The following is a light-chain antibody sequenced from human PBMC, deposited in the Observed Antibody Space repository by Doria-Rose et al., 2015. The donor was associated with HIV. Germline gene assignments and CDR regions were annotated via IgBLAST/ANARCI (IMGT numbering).Light chain of an antibody. CDR2: DGS. J-gene: IGKJ1*01. V-gene: IGKV3-20*01. CDR1: QSFSSTY. CDR3: HQYGTSWT. Sequence: TQSPGTLSLSPGARATLSCRASQSFSSTYLAWYQQKPGQASSLIIYDGSTRATGIPDRFSASGSGTDFTLTINRLEPEDFALYYCHQYGTSWTFGQGTKVEI.